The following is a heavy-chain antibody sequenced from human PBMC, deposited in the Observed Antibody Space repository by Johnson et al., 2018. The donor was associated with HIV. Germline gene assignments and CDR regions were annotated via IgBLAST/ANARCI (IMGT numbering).Heavy chain of an antibody. CDR2: FATGGGT. J-gene: IGHJ3*01. V-gene: IGHV3-66*01. Sequence: VQLVESGGALVKPGGSLRLSCGASEFDVINHYMNWVRQVPGKGLEWISLFATGGGTDYADSVTGRFTVSRDISNNTIFLHMNRLRADDTAVYYCARGDSGDYAGAFDVWGQGTMVTVSS. CDR1: EFDVINHY. CDR3: ARGDSGDYAGAFDV. D-gene: IGHD4-17*01.